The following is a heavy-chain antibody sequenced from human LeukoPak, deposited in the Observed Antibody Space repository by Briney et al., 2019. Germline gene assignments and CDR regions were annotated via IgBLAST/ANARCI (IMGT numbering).Heavy chain of an antibody. CDR2: IKQDGSEK. CDR3: ARGGVYCSSTSYYTDY. D-gene: IGHD2-2*02. V-gene: IGHV3-7*01. CDR1: GFTFSSYW. Sequence: GGSLRLSCAASGFTFSSYWMSWVRQAPGKGLEWVANIKQDGSEKYYVDSVKGRFTISRDNAKNSLYLQMNSLRAEDTAVYYCARGGVYCSSTSYYTDYWGQGTLVTVSS. J-gene: IGHJ4*02.